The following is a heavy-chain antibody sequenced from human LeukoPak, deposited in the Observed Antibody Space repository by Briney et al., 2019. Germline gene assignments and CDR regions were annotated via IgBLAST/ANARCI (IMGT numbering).Heavy chain of an antibody. D-gene: IGHD6-19*01. Sequence: ASVKVSCKASEYTFTGYYMHWVRQAPGQGLEWMGWINPNSGGTNYAQKFQGRVTMTRDTSISTAYMELSRLRSDDTAVYYCARPRGIAVAGLDYWGQGTLVTVSS. CDR3: ARPRGIAVAGLDY. V-gene: IGHV1-2*02. CDR2: INPNSGGT. CDR1: EYTFTGYY. J-gene: IGHJ4*02.